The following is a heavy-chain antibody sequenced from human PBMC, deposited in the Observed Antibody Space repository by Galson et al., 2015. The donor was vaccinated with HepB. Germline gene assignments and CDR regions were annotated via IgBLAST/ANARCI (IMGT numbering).Heavy chain of an antibody. J-gene: IGHJ4*02. CDR1: GSTFPGYY. CDR2: INPNSGGT. D-gene: IGHD6-13*01. Sequence: QSGAEVTKPGESLKISCTGSGSTFPGYYMHWVRQAPGQGLGWMGWINPNSGGTNYAQKFQGRVTMTRDTSISTAYMELSRLRSDDTAVYYCARQPSGYSSSWYDYWGQGTLVTVSS. CDR3: ARQPSGYSSSWYDY. V-gene: IGHV1-2*02.